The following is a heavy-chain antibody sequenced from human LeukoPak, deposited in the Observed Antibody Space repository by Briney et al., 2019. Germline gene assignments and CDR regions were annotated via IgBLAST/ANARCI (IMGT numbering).Heavy chain of an antibody. Sequence: GASVKVSCKASGYTFTGYYMHCVRQAPGQGLEWMGWINPNSGGTNYAQKFQGRVTMTRDTSISTAYMEVSRLTSDDTAVFYCAREDSGYPYWGQGTLVTVSS. V-gene: IGHV1-2*02. CDR3: AREDSGYPY. D-gene: IGHD5-12*01. J-gene: IGHJ4*02. CDR2: INPNSGGT. CDR1: GYTFTGYY.